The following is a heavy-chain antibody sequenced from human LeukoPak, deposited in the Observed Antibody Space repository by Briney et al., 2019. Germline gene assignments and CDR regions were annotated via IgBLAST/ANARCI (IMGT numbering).Heavy chain of an antibody. V-gene: IGHV1-8*01. CDR3: ARGPRGSGWAHDAFDI. CDR1: GYTFSSYD. Sequence: GASVNVSCKTSGYTFSSYDINWVRQAWGQGLEWMGWMNPNSGNTGYAEKFQGRVTMTRDTSINTAYMDLSSLESDDTAVYYCARGPRGSGWAHDAFDIWGQGTMVTVSS. D-gene: IGHD6-19*01. J-gene: IGHJ3*02. CDR2: MNPNSGNT.